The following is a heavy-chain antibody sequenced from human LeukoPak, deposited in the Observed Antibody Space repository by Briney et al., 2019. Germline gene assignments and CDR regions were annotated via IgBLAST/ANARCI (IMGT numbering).Heavy chain of an antibody. V-gene: IGHV3-53*01. CDR1: GFAVSNNY. Sequence: GESLRLSCAASGFAVSNNYVSWVRQAPGKGLEWVSLIHGGGTTYYADSVKGRFTISTDTSQNTVYLQMNSLRAEDTAVYYCAKGSASTKSSWFQHWGQGTLVTVSS. CDR2: IHGGGTT. D-gene: IGHD2-15*01. CDR3: AKGSASTKSSWFQH. J-gene: IGHJ1*01.